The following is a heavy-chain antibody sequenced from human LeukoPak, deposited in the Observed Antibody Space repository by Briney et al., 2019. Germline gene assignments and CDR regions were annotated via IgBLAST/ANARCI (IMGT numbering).Heavy chain of an antibody. Sequence: PGGSLRLSCAASGFTFSSYWMSWVRQAPGKGLEWVANIKQDGSEKYYVDSVKGRFTISRDNAKNSLYLQMNSLRAEDTAVYYCAREMVRGFKPGFDYWGQGTLVTVSS. J-gene: IGHJ4*02. CDR3: AREMVRGFKPGFDY. V-gene: IGHV3-7*01. D-gene: IGHD3-10*01. CDR1: GFTFSSYW. CDR2: IKQDGSEK.